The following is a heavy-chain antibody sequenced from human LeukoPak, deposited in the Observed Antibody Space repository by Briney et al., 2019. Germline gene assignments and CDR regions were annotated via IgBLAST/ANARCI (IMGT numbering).Heavy chain of an antibody. J-gene: IGHJ4*02. Sequence: SETLSLTCTVSGGSISSYYWSWIRQAPGKGLEWIGYIYYSGTTKYNPSLMGRVSVSVDASKNQFSLRLSSVAAADTAVYYCARHGGSYFYYWGQGTLVTVSS. CDR2: IYYSGTT. CDR1: GGSISSYY. CDR3: ARHGGSYFYY. D-gene: IGHD1-26*01. V-gene: IGHV4-59*08.